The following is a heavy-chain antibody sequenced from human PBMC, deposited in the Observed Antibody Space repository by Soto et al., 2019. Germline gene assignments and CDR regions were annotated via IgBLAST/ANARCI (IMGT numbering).Heavy chain of an antibody. J-gene: IGHJ5*01. V-gene: IGHV3-23*01. D-gene: IGHD5-12*01. CDR2: ISGGGTSP. CDR3: VKSGIVATMRTFSWFDS. CDR1: GFTFSNYG. Sequence: EVQLLESGGNLVQPGGSLRLSCAASGFTFSNYGMNWVRQAPGKGLEWVSAISGGGTSPHYADSVKGRFTISRDNSKNTLFLQMHSLRADDTALYYCVKSGIVATMRTFSWFDSWGQGTLVTVSS.